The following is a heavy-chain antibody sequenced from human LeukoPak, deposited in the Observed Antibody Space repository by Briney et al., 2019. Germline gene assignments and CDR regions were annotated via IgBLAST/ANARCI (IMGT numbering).Heavy chain of an antibody. CDR2: FYTSGST. J-gene: IGHJ3*02. CDR3: VKDYYYYDSNGYYVNDGFHI. D-gene: IGHD3-22*01. V-gene: IGHV4-4*07. Sequence: PSETLTLTCSVSGASIRDYYWNWIRQPAGKGQEWLGRFYTSGSTNYNPSLRGRATMSVETSKNQLSLKVASVTDADRAVYYCVKDYYYYDSNGYYVNDGFHIWGQGTMVIVSP. CDR1: GASIRDYY.